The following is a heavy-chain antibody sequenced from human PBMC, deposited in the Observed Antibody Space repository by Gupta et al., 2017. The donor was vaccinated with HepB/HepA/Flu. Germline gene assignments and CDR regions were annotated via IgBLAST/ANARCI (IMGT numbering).Heavy chain of an antibody. J-gene: IGHJ4*02. Sequence: ELQLVESGGGLVQPGGSVSPSFAPSAFTFSNHWIHWLRQIPGEGLVWVSRISPDGSLTYYADSVKGRFTISRDNAKNTLYLQMNSLRAEDTAVYYCARDFDWGTGYWGQGTLVTVSS. V-gene: IGHV3-74*01. CDR2: ISPDGSLT. CDR3: ARDFDWGTGY. CDR1: AFTFSNHW. D-gene: IGHD3-9*01.